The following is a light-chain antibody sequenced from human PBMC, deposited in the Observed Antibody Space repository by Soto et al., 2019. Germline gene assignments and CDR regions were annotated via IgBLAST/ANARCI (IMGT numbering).Light chain of an antibody. CDR3: QQRSNWPSIS. Sequence: DIQMTQSPSTLSASVGDRVTITFRASQGISSYLAWYQQKPGKAPKLLIYAASTLQSGVPSRFSGTGSGTEFTLTISSLESEDSAIYYCQQRSNWPSISFGQGTRLEIK. CDR1: QGISSY. CDR2: AAS. J-gene: IGKJ5*01. V-gene: IGKV1-9*01.